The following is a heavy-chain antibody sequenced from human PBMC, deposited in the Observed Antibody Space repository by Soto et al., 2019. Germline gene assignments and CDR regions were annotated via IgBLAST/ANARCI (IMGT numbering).Heavy chain of an antibody. Sequence: PGGSLRLSCAASGFTFSSYAMSWVRQAPGKGLEWVSAISGSGGSTYYADSVKGRFTISRDNSKNTLYLQMNSLRAEDTAVYYCAKDGSEVLRFLEWSPYHPHCGMDFWGPGIMVTLSS. J-gene: IGHJ6*02. V-gene: IGHV3-23*01. CDR2: ISGSGGST. D-gene: IGHD3-3*01. CDR1: GFTFSSYA. CDR3: AKDGSEVLRFLEWSPYHPHCGMDF.